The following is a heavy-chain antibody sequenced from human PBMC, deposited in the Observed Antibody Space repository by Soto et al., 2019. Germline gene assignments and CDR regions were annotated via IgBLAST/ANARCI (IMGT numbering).Heavy chain of an antibody. CDR1: GFTFSSYA. V-gene: IGHV3-23*01. D-gene: IGHD6-19*01. CDR3: AKDHLSSGRSRRDAFDI. J-gene: IGHJ3*02. CDR2: ISGSGGST. Sequence: EVQLLESGGGLVQPGGSLRLSCAASGFTFSSYAMSWVRQAPGKGLEWVSAISGSGGSTYYADSVKGRFTISRDNSKNTLYLQMNSLRAEHTAVYYCAKDHLSSGRSRRDAFDIWGQGTMVTVSS.